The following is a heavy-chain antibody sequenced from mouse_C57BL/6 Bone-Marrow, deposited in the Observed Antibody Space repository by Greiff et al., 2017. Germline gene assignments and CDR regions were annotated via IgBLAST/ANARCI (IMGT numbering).Heavy chain of an antibody. J-gene: IGHJ1*03. V-gene: IGHV1-64*01. CDR3: AEAYYSNLYGYFDV. D-gene: IGHD2-5*01. CDR1: GYTFTSYW. CDR2: IHPNSGST. Sequence: QVQLQQPGAELVKPGASVKLSCKASGYTFTSYWMHWVKQRPGQGLEWIGMIHPNSGSTNYNEKFKSKATLTVDKSSSTAYMQLSSLTSEDSAVYYCAEAYYSNLYGYFDVWGTGTTVTVSS.